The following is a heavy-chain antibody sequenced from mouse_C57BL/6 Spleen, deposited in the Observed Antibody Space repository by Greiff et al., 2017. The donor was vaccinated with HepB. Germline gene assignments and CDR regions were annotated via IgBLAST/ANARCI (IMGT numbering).Heavy chain of an antibody. V-gene: IGHV1-69*01. D-gene: IGHD1-1*01. J-gene: IGHJ1*03. Sequence: QVQLQQSGAELVMPGASVKLSCKASGYTFTSYWMHWVQQRPGQGLEWIGEIDPSDSYTNYNQKFKGKSTLTVDKSASTAYMQLRSLTYEDSAVYYCARSRDYGSSRYFDVWGTGTTVTVSS. CDR1: GYTFTSYW. CDR3: ARSRDYGSSRYFDV. CDR2: IDPSDSYT.